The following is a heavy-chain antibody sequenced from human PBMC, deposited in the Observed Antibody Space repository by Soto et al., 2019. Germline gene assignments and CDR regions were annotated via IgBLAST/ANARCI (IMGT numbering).Heavy chain of an antibody. V-gene: IGHV3-30*18. CDR1: GIDLENYG. CDR3: VKDGGGVRYNYNIRGDS. D-gene: IGHD5-18*01. Sequence: QVQLVESGGGVVHPGRSLRLSCVASGIDLENYGIHWVRQAPGEGLEWVAVISSDGTTKSYIDSVRDRFTISRDNSRSQVFLQMNSLRREDTAMYYCVKDGGGVRYNYNIRGDSWGQVTQVTVSS. CDR2: ISSDGTTK. J-gene: IGHJ4*02.